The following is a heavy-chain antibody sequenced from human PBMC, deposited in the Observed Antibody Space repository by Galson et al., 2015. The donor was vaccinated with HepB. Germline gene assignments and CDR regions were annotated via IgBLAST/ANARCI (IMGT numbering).Heavy chain of an antibody. CDR1: GYTFTGYY. CDR3: ARERPDSMGYSSSWPNWFDP. J-gene: IGHJ5*02. V-gene: IGHV1-2*04. CDR2: INPNSGGT. Sequence: SVKVSCKASGYTFTGYYMHWVRQAPGQGLEWVGWINPNSGGTNYAQKFQGWVTMTRDTSISTAYMELSRLRSDDTAVYYCARERPDSMGYSSSWPNWFDPWGQGTLVTVSS. D-gene: IGHD6-13*01.